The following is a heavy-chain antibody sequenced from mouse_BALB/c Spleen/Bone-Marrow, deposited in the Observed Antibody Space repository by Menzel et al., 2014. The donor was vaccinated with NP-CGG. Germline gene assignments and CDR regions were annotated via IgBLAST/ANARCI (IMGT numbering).Heavy chain of an antibody. V-gene: IGHV1S81*02. J-gene: IGHJ3*01. CDR1: GYTFTSYW. CDR2: INPSNGRA. CDR3: ARAGGYDGFAY. Sequence: VQLQQSGAELVKPGASVKLSCKASGYTFTSYWMHWVKQRPGQGLEWIGEINPSNGRADYNEKFRSKATLTVDRSSSTAYMQLSSLTSEDSAVYYWARAGGYDGFAYWGQGTLVTVSA. D-gene: IGHD2-2*01.